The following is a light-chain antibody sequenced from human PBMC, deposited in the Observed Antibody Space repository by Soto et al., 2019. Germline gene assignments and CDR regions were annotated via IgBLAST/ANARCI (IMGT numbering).Light chain of an antibody. CDR1: RSVSNNY. V-gene: IGKV3-20*01. Sequence: EIVLTQSPGTLSLSPGERDTLSCRASRSVSNNYVAWYQRKPGQAPRLLIHGASRRATDIPGRFSGSGSGTDFTLTITRLEPEDFAVYYCQQYGSSPPTFGEGTKVESK. CDR3: QQYGSSPPT. J-gene: IGKJ1*01. CDR2: GAS.